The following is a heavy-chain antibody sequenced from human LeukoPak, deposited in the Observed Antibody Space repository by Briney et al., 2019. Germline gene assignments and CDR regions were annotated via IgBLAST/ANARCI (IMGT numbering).Heavy chain of an antibody. CDR2: INHSGST. CDR3: ARPATVVPAAMFY. CDR1: GFTVSSNY. D-gene: IGHD2-2*01. V-gene: IGHV4-34*01. J-gene: IGHJ4*02. Sequence: PGGSLRLSCAASGFTVSSNYMSWVRQAPGKGLEWIGEINHSGSTNYNPSLKSRVTISVDTSKNQFSLKLSSVTAADTAVYYCARPATVVPAAMFYWGQGSLVTVSS.